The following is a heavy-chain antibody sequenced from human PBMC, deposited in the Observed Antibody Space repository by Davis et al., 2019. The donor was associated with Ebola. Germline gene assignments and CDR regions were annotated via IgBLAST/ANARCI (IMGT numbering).Heavy chain of an antibody. Sequence: GESLKISCAASGFTFSSYGMHWVRQAPGKGLEWVAVISYDGSNKYYADSVKGRFTISRDNSKNTLYLQMNSLRAEDTAVYYCARDPSHGSGSYYNVAPVGYFDYWGQGTLVTVSS. CDR2: ISYDGSNK. V-gene: IGHV3-30*03. D-gene: IGHD3-10*01. J-gene: IGHJ4*02. CDR3: ARDPSHGSGSYYNVAPVGYFDY. CDR1: GFTFSSYG.